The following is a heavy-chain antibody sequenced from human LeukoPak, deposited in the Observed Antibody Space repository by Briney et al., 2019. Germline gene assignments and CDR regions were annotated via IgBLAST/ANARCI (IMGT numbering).Heavy chain of an antibody. Sequence: ASVKVSCKASGHTFTGYGISWVRQAPGQGLEWMGWISAYNGNTNYAQKLQGRVTMTTDTSTSTAYMELRSLRSDDTAVYYCARALERQGYYYYGMDVWGQGTTVTVSS. V-gene: IGHV1-18*01. CDR3: ARALERQGYYYYGMDV. CDR1: GHTFTGYG. D-gene: IGHD1-1*01. CDR2: ISAYNGNT. J-gene: IGHJ6*02.